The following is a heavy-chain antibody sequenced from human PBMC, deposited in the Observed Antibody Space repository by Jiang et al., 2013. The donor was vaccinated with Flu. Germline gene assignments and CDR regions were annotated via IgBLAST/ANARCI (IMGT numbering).Heavy chain of an antibody. V-gene: IGHV1-69*04. J-gene: IGHJ6*02. CDR1: GGTFSSYA. CDR2: IIPILGIA. Sequence: GAEVKKPGSSVKVSCKASGGTFSSYAISWVRQAPGQGLEWMGGIIPILGIANYAQKFQGRVTITADKSTSTAYMELSSLRSEDTAVYYCASNDILTGYYHYYYYGMDVWGQGTTVTVSS. D-gene: IGHD3-9*01. CDR3: ASNDILTGYYHYYYYGMDV.